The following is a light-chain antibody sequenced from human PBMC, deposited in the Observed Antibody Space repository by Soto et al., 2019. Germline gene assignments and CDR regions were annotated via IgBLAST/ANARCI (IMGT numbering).Light chain of an antibody. J-gene: IGKJ4*01. CDR2: AAS. CDR3: QQTYTTRALT. CDR1: QDINSY. V-gene: IGKV1-39*01. Sequence: GARVTITCRASQDINSYLNWYQHKPGKSPKLLIYAASSLQSGVPSRFSGSESGTDFTLTINSLQPDDSAIYYCQQTYTTRALTFGGGTKVDIK.